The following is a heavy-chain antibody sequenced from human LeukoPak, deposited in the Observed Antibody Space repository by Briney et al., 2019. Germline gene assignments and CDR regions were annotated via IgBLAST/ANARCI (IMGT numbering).Heavy chain of an antibody. CDR3: ARVSKIVVVDY. CDR1: XASIXSGXYY. Sequence: XXXTVXXASIXSGXYYWSXXRQPXXKXXEWIGYIYNSETTHYNPSLKGRITFSLDTSKNQFSLKLSSVTAADTAVYYCARVSKIVVVDYWGQGTLVTVSS. D-gene: IGHD3-22*01. J-gene: IGHJ4*02. V-gene: IGHV4-30-4*01. CDR2: IYNSETT.